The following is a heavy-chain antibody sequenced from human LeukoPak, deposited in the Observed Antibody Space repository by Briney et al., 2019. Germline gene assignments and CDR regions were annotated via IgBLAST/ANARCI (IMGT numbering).Heavy chain of an antibody. D-gene: IGHD3-10*01. V-gene: IGHV3-7*01. J-gene: IGHJ4*02. Sequence: PGGSLRLSCAASGFTFSSYWMSWVRQAPGKGLEWVANIKQDGSEKYYVDSVKGRFTISGDNAKNSLYLQMNSLRAEDTAVYYCARDPFKLWFGDPARGQGTLVTVSS. CDR1: GFTFSSYW. CDR3: ARDPFKLWFGDPA. CDR2: IKQDGSEK.